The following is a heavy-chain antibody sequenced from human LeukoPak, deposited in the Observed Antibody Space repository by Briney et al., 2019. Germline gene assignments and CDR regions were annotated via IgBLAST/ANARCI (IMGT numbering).Heavy chain of an antibody. Sequence: ASVKASCKASGYTFTGYYMHWVRQAPGQGLEWVGWINPKSGGTNYAQKFQGRVTMTSDTSITTVYMELSRLRSGDTAVYYCARRVFSGWGYYFDYWGQGTLVTVSS. D-gene: IGHD6-19*01. V-gene: IGHV1-2*02. CDR2: INPKSGGT. CDR1: GYTFTGYY. J-gene: IGHJ4*02. CDR3: ARRVFSGWGYYFDY.